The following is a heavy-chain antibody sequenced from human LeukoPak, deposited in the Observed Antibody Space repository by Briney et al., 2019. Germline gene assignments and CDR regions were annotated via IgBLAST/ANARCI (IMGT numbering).Heavy chain of an antibody. J-gene: IGHJ4*02. CDR3: ARDTALTITPGGPDY. Sequence: ASVKVSCKASGYIFASYGISWVRQAPGQGLEWLGWISAHNGDTKYAQHLQGRVTLTTDTSTGTAYMELRSLTADDTALYYCARDTALTITPGGPDYWGRGTLITVSS. D-gene: IGHD2-8*02. CDR1: GYIFASYG. CDR2: ISAHNGDT. V-gene: IGHV1-18*01.